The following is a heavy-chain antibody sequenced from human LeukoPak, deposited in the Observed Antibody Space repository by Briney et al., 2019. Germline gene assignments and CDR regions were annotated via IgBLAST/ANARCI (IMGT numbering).Heavy chain of an antibody. CDR3: ASSLTSIPSGMGV. J-gene: IGHJ6*02. CDR1: GFTLSGYW. D-gene: IGHD3-10*01. V-gene: IGHV3-74*01. CDR2: ISTDGSSR. Sequence: GGSLRLSCAASGFTLSGYWMYSLRQEPRKGLVWVSRISTDGSSRSYADSVKGRFTISRDNGKNTLYLQMNSLRAENTAVYYWASSLTSIPSGMGVWGQGATVTVSS.